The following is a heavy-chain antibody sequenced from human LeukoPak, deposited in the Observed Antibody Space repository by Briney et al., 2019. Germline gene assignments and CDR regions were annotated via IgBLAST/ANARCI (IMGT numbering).Heavy chain of an antibody. J-gene: IGHJ4*02. CDR3: ARDGPAQMVDFDY. V-gene: IGHV1-69*05. Sequence: ASVTVSCKASGGTFSSYAISWVRQAPGQGLEWMGGIIPIFGTANYAQKFQGRVTITTDESTSTAYMELSSLRSEDTAVYYCARDGPAQMVDFDYWGQGTLVTVSS. CDR1: GGTFSSYA. CDR2: IIPIFGTA. D-gene: IGHD3-10*01.